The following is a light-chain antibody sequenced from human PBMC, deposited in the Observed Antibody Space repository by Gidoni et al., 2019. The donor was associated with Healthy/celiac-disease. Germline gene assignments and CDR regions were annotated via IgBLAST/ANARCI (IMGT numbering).Light chain of an antibody. CDR3: QQRSNWPLT. V-gene: IGKV3-11*01. CDR1: QSVSSY. Sequence: EIVFTQSPATLSLSPRERATLSCRASQSVSSYLAWYQQKPGQAPRLLIYDASNRATGIPARFRGSGSGTDFTLTISRLEPEDFAVYYCQQRSNWPLTFGGGTKVEIK. J-gene: IGKJ4*01. CDR2: DAS.